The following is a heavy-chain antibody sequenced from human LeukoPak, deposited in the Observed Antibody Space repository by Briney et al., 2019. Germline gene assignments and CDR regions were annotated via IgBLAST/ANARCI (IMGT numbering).Heavy chain of an antibody. CDR1: GFPFSSYG. V-gene: IGHV3-33*01. D-gene: IGHD2-2*02. J-gene: IGHJ4*02. Sequence: PGRSLRLSCAASGFPFSSYGMHWVRQAPGKGLEWVAVIWYDGSNKYYADSVKGRFTISRDNSKNTLYLQMNSLRAEDTAVYYCARDPCSSISCYTAFDYWGQGTLVTVSS. CDR2: IWYDGSNK. CDR3: ARDPCSSISCYTAFDY.